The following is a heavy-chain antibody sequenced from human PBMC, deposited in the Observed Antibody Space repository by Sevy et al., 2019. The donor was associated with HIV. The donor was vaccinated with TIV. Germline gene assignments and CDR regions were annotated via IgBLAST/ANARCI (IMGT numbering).Heavy chain of an antibody. CDR2: ISSSSSTI. CDR1: GFTFSSYG. D-gene: IGHD2-2*01. CDR3: ARVDYCSSTSCYYYYYYGMDV. V-gene: IGHV3-48*01. Sequence: GGSLRLSCAASGFTFSSYGMHWVRQAPGKGLEWVSYISSSSSTIYYADSVKGRFTISRDNAKNSLYLQMNSLRAEDTAVYYCARVDYCSSTSCYYYYYYGMDVWGQGTTVTVSS. J-gene: IGHJ6*02.